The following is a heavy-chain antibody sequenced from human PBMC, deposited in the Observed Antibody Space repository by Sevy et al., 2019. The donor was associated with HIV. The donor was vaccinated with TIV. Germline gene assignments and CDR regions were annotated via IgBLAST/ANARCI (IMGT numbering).Heavy chain of an antibody. CDR3: STDPIIVLLVTDGMDV. D-gene: IGHD2-8*01. CDR1: GYTLSELA. CDR2: FDPKDGQP. J-gene: IGHJ6*02. Sequence: ASVKVSCKVTGYTLSELAIHWVRQAPGKGLEWMGSFDPKDGQPIYAQTFQGRVTMTEDTSTDTAYMNLSSLTSEDTAVYYCSTDPIIVLLVTDGMDVWGQGTTVTVSS. V-gene: IGHV1-24*01.